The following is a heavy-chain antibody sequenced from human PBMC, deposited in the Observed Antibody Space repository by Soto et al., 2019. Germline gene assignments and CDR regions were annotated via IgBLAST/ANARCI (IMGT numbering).Heavy chain of an antibody. CDR2: TVPDGSER. CDR3: ARDRGFSCFDL. V-gene: IGHV3-7*01. CDR1: GFTFSDSW. J-gene: IGHJ5*01. D-gene: IGHD3-10*01. Sequence: EVQLVESGGGLVQPGGSLRLSCAASGFTFSDSWMNWVRQAPGKGLEWVASTVPDGSERYYVDSVKGRFTISRDNTKTSLYLQMSSLRVDDTAIYYCARDRGFSCFDLWGQGTLVTVSS.